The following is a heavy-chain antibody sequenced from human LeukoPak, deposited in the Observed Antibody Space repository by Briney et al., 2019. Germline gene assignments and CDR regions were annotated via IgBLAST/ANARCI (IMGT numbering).Heavy chain of an antibody. Sequence: PGGSLRLSCAASGFTFSSCWMSWVRQAPGKGLEWVSAISGSGGSTYYADSVKGRFTISRDNSKNTLYLQMNSLRAEDTAVYYCAKSPEPTYYYGLPLFYYYYGMDVWGQGTTVTVSS. J-gene: IGHJ6*02. D-gene: IGHD3-10*01. CDR1: GFTFSSCW. CDR2: ISGSGGST. V-gene: IGHV3-23*01. CDR3: AKSPEPTYYYGLPLFYYYYGMDV.